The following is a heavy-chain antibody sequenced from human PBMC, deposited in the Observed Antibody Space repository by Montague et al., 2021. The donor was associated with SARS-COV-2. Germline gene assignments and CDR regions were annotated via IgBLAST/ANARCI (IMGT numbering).Heavy chain of an antibody. CDR2: IHDSGTT. Sequence: SETLSLTCTVSGASINIGTYYWTWIRQSPGKPLEWVGYIHDSGTTNYSPSLKSRVTILEDTSRNQFSLNLNSVTAADTAVYYCASGHCSGGFCYSGVAFDFWGQGTMVTVS. CDR3: ASGHCSGGFCYSGVAFDF. D-gene: IGHD2-15*01. J-gene: IGHJ3*01. V-gene: IGHV4-61*01. CDR1: GASINIGTYY.